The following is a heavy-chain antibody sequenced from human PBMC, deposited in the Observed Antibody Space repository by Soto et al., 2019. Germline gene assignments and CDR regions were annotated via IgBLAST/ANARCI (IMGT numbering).Heavy chain of an antibody. Sequence: LGESLKISCKGSGYSFTSYWIGWVRQMPGKGLEWMGIIYPGDSDTRYSPSFQGQVTISADKSISTAYLQWSSLKASDTAMYYCARTSAAGKYYYGMAVWGQGTTVTVSS. CDR1: GYSFTSYW. V-gene: IGHV5-51*01. CDR3: ARTSAAGKYYYGMAV. J-gene: IGHJ6*02. D-gene: IGHD6-13*01. CDR2: IYPGDSDT.